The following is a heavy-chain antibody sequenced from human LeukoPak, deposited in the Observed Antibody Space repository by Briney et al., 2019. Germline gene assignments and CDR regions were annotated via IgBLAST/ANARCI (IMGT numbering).Heavy chain of an antibody. CDR2: ISFDGSEK. J-gene: IGHJ4*02. V-gene: IGHV3-30*19. CDR1: GFTFSSYG. CDR3: VRSQLQYCTTTSCYVFDS. D-gene: IGHD2-2*01. Sequence: GGSLRLSCVTSGFTFSSYGFHWVRQAPGKGLEWVAVISFDGSEKYYADSAKGRFSISTDYSRNTLYLEMNSLRADDTAVYYCVRSQLQYCTTTSCYVFDSWGQGTLVTVSS.